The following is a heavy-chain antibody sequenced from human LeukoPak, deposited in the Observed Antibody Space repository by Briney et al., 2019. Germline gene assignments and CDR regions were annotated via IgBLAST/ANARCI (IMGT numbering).Heavy chain of an antibody. D-gene: IGHD2-21*01. V-gene: IGHV1-8*01. CDR3: ARVVMKAFYYYYMDV. J-gene: IGHJ6*03. CDR1: GYTFSDYD. Sequence: ASVKVSCKASGYTFSDYDVNWVRQAPGQGLEWMGWMNPTSGDTGYAQKFQGRVTMTRSMSKNTAYMELSRLRSEDTAVYFCARVVMKAFYYYYMDVWGKGTTIIISS. CDR2: MNPTSGDT.